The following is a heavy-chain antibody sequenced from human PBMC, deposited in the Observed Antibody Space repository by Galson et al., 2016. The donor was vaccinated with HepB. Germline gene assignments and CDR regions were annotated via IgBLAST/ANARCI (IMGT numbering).Heavy chain of an antibody. V-gene: IGHV4-34*01. Sequence: SETLSLTCTVSGGSLSGYTWTWIRQPPGKGLEWVGEVNHSGSTNYNQSLKSRVSMSIDKSKNQFYLRLYSLTAADTAAYYGAQGFTDITMVIVVFTLAFYFWDAWGQGTLVTVSS. CDR1: GGSLSGYT. CDR2: VNHSGST. CDR3: AQGFTDITMVIVVFTLAFYFWDA. J-gene: IGHJ5*01. D-gene: IGHD3-10*01.